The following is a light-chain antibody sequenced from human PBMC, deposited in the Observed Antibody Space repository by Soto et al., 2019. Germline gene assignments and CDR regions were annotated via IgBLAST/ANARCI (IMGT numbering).Light chain of an antibody. Sequence: PSSLSASVGYRVTFACRASQCVSNYLAWYQQKPGKAAKLVIFDASRLESGVPSRFSGSGSGTEFTLTLSSLQPDDFATYFCQQFRVFPWTFGQGTKVDNK. V-gene: IGKV1-13*02. J-gene: IGKJ1*01. CDR1: QCVSNY. CDR3: QQFRVFPWT. CDR2: DAS.